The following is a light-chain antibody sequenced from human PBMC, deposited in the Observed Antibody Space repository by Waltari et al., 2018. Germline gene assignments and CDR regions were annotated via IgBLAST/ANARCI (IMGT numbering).Light chain of an antibody. Sequence: DIQMNQSPSSLSASVGDRVTITCRASQSISSYLNWYQQKPGKAPKLLIYAASSLQSGVPSRFSGSGSGTDFTLTISCLQSEDFAIYYCQQYYSSPATFGQGTKVEIK. J-gene: IGKJ1*01. V-gene: IGKV1-39*01. CDR2: AAS. CDR1: QSISSY. CDR3: QQYYSSPAT.